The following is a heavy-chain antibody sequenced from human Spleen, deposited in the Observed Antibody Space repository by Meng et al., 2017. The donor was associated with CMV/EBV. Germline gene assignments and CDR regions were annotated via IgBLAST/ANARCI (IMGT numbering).Heavy chain of an antibody. CDR1: GFTFDNYA. V-gene: IGHV3-9*01. J-gene: IGHJ6*02. CDR2: ISWNSGSI. Sequence: GGSLRLSCAASGFTFDNYAMHWVRQAPGRGLEWASGISWNSGSIGYADSVKGRFTISRDNTKNSLYLQMNSLRAEDTAVYYCAKARSLRYYYYGMDVWGQGTTVTVSS. CDR3: AKARSLRYYYYGMDV.